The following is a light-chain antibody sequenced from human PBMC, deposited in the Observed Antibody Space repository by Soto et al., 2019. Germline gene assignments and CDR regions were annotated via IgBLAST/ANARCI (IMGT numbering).Light chain of an antibody. CDR1: QTIGNIF. V-gene: IGKV3-20*01. J-gene: IGKJ2*01. Sequence: EIVLTQSPGTLSLSPGETATLSCRASQTIGNIFLFWYQQKPGQAPRLLIDGASSRATGIPDRFSGSGSGTDFTLTINRLEPEDFAVYYCHQYSSAPYTFGQGANLEIK. CDR3: HQYSSAPYT. CDR2: GAS.